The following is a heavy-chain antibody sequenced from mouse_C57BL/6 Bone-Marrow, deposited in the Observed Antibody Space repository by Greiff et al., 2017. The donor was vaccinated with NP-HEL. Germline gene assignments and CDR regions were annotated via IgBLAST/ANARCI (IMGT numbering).Heavy chain of an antibody. J-gene: IGHJ3*01. V-gene: IGHV1-69*01. Sequence: QVQLKESGAELVMPGASVKLSCKASGYTFTSYWMHWVKQRPGQGLEWIGEIDPSDSYTNYNQKFKGKSTLTVDKSSSTAYMQLSSLTSEDSAVYYCAREDGYSWFAYWGQGTLVTVSA. CDR2: IDPSDSYT. D-gene: IGHD2-3*01. CDR3: AREDGYSWFAY. CDR1: GYTFTSYW.